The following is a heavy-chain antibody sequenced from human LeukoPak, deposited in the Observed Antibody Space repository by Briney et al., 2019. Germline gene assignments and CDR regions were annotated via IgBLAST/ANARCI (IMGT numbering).Heavy chain of an antibody. CDR3: ANGPYYGSGSYYIVPFDY. J-gene: IGHJ4*02. CDR2: IRYDGSNK. Sequence: GGSLRLSCAASGFTFSSYGMHWVRQAPGKGLEWVAFIRYDGSNKYYADSVKGRFTISRDNSKNTLYLQMNSLRAEDTAVYYCANGPYYGSGSYYIVPFDYWGQGTLVTVSS. V-gene: IGHV3-30*02. D-gene: IGHD3-10*01. CDR1: GFTFSSYG.